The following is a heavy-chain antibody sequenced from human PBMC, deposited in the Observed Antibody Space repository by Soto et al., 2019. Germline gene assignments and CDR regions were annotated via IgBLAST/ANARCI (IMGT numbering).Heavy chain of an antibody. CDR2: IYYSGST. J-gene: IGHJ4*02. D-gene: IGHD4-17*01. CDR1: GGSISSYY. CDR3: ARVYYGDYLLDY. Sequence: SETLSLTCTVSGGSISSYYWGWIRQPPGKGLEWMGYIYYSGSTNYNPSLKSRVTISVDTSKNQFSLKLNSVTAADTAVYHCARVYYGDYLLDYWGQGTLVTVS. V-gene: IGHV4-59*08.